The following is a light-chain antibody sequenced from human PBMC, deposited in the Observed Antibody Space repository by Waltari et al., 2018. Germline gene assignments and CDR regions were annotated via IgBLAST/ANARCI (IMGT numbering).Light chain of an antibody. CDR1: RSNVGPNY. CDR2: EKD. V-gene: IGLV1-47*01. CDR3: AAWDDTLGWV. Sequence: QSVLTQPPSASGTPGQSVSISCSGSRSNVGPNYVFWYQQLPGTAPKLLIYEKDRRPSGAPDRFSGSKSGTSASLTISGLLSEDEADYYCAAWDDTLGWVFGGGTKVTVL. J-gene: IGLJ3*02.